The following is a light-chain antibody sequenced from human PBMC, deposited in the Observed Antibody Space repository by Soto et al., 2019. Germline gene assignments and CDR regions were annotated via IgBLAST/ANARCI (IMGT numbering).Light chain of an antibody. J-gene: IGLJ3*02. CDR2: SSN. CDR1: NSNIGRNT. CDR3: ASWDDSKNGRV. V-gene: IGLV1-44*01. Sequence: QSVLTQPPSASGTPGQRVTIPCSGTNSNIGRNTVNWYLQLPGTAPKLLIFSSNQRPLGVPDRFSGSRSGTSASLAITGLWSEDDAYYYGASWDDSKNGRVFGGGTKLTVL.